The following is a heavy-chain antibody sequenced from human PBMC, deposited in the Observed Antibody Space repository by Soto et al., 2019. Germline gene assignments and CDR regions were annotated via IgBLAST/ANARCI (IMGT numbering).Heavy chain of an antibody. J-gene: IGHJ4*02. D-gene: IGHD5-18*01. CDR2: INAGNGNT. CDR1: GYTFTSYA. Sequence: QVQLVQSGAEVKKPGASVKVSCKASGYTFTSYAMHWVRQAPGQRLEWMGWINAGNGNTKYSQKFQGRVTITRDTSASTAYMELSSLRAEDTAVYYCARSPGYSYGDYWGQGTLVTVSS. V-gene: IGHV1-3*01. CDR3: ARSPGYSYGDY.